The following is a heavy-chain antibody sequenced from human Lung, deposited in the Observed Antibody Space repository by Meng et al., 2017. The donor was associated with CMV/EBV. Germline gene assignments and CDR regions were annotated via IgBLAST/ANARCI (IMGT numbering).Heavy chain of an antibody. CDR3: ARTPVRFCNTHMCYAFDY. Sequence: EEQPGAGPNLGKPSGTLSVPGFVSSASITNSFWGWVRPPAGKGLGGIGRLYPDGSTDYNPSLSSRLTLSLDTSKIRFSLKLRSVTAADTAIYYCARTPVRFCNTHMCYAFDYWGQGALVTVSS. D-gene: IGHD2-2*01. CDR1: SASITNSF. CDR2: LYPDGST. V-gene: IGHV4-4*07. J-gene: IGHJ4*02.